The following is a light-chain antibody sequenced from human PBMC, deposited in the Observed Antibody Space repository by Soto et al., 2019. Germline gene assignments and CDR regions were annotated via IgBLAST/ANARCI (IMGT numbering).Light chain of an antibody. CDR2: GAS. J-gene: IGKJ2*01. CDR3: QQYGGSPYT. V-gene: IGKV3-20*01. Sequence: EIVLTQSPGTLSLSPGERATLSCRASQSVRSNYLAWYQQKPGQAPRLLIYGASSRATGIPDRFSGTGSGTDFPLTISRLEPEDFALYYCQQYGGSPYTFGQGTKLEIK. CDR1: QSVRSNY.